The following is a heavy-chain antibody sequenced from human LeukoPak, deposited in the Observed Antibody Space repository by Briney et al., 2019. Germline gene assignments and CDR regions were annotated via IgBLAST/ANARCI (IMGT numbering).Heavy chain of an antibody. V-gene: IGHV4-59*12. Sequence: SETLSLTCTVSGGSISSYYWSWIRQPPGKGLEWIGYIYYSGSTNYNPSLKSRVTISVDTSKNQFSLKLSSVTAADTAVYYCARGFWSGYYSWFDPWGQGTLVTVSS. CDR2: IYYSGST. D-gene: IGHD3-3*01. J-gene: IGHJ5*02. CDR1: GGSISSYY. CDR3: ARGFWSGYYSWFDP.